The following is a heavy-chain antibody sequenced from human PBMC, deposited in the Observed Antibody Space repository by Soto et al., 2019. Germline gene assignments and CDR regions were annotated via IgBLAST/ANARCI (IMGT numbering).Heavy chain of an antibody. V-gene: IGHV3-53*01. Sequence: GGSLRLSCGASGLSVSDNYMGWVRQAPGRGLEWVSVMYAGGDTHYADSVKGRFTISRDKSENTLYLQMNSLRDEDTGVYFCVSRIPSWVFDYWGLGTLVTV. CDR1: GLSVSDNY. J-gene: IGHJ4*01. CDR2: MYAGGDT. D-gene: IGHD2-21*01. CDR3: VSRIPSWVFDY.